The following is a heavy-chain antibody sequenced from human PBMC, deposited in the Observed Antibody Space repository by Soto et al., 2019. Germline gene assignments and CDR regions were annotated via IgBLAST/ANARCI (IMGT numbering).Heavy chain of an antibody. CDR1: GFTVSTYG. CDR2: FSASGDNT. V-gene: IGHV3-23*04. CDR3: AKDRSRYSRGWHNWFDP. D-gene: IGHD6-19*01. Sequence: EVQLVESGGGLVQPGGSLRLSCAASGFTVSTYGMSWVRQAPGKGLDWVASFSASGDNTFYGDSVKGRFTISRDDSKNTLFLQMSRLRVEDTAVYYCAKDRSRYSRGWHNWFDPWRQGTLVTVSS. J-gene: IGHJ5*02.